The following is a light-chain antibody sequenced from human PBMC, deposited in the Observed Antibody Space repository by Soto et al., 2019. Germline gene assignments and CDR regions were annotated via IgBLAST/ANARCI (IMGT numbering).Light chain of an antibody. CDR1: SSDVGANIF. V-gene: IGLV2-14*01. CDR2: TVS. J-gene: IGLJ1*01. CDR3: SSFTTDSTYV. Sequence: QSVVTQPASVSGCPGQSMTISCTGTSSDVGANIFVSWYQQHPGKVPKLMIYTVSSRPSGVSQRFSGSKSGNTASLPISGLQAEDEADYYCSSFTTDSTYVFGTGTKVTVL.